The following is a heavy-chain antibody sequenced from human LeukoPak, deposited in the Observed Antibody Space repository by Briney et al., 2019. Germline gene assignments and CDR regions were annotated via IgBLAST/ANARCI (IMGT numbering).Heavy chain of an antibody. CDR2: ISYDGTNK. J-gene: IGHJ4*02. D-gene: IGHD6-19*01. V-gene: IGHV3-30*18. CDR3: AKDLHGVADTSYYFDY. CDR1: GFTFSNYG. Sequence: GGSLRLSCAASGFTFSNYGMHWVRQAPGKGLEWVAAISYDGTNKYYADSVKGRSSISRDNSKNTLYLQMNGLRAEDTAVFYCAKDLHGVADTSYYFDYWGRGTLVTVSS.